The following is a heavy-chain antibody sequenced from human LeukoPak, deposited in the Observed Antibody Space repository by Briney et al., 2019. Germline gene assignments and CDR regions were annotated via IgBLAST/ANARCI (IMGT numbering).Heavy chain of an antibody. CDR1: GYSISSGYY. Sequence: SETLSLTCTVSGYSISSGYYWGWIRQPPGKGLEWIGSIYHSGSTYYNPSLKSRVTISVDTSKNQFSLKLSSVTAADTAVYYCARGPVNYVWGSYRYYYYYYMDVWGKGTTVTVSS. CDR3: ARGPVNYVWGSYRYYYYYYMDV. CDR2: IYHSGST. J-gene: IGHJ6*03. V-gene: IGHV4-38-2*02. D-gene: IGHD3-16*02.